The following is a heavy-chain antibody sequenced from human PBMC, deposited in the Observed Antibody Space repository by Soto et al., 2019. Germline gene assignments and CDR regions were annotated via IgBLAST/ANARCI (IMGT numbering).Heavy chain of an antibody. Sequence: EVQLVESGGGLVQPGGSLRLSCAASGFTFSSYSMNWVRQAPGKGLEWVSYISSSSSTIYYADSVKGRFTISRDNAKNSLYLQMNSLRDEDTAVYYCATRTYYYDSSGDYWGQGTLVTVSS. CDR3: ATRTYYYDSSGDY. CDR2: ISSSSSTI. V-gene: IGHV3-48*02. D-gene: IGHD3-22*01. J-gene: IGHJ4*02. CDR1: GFTFSSYS.